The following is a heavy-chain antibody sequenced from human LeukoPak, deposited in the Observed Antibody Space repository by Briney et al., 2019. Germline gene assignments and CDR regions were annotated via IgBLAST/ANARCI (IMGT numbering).Heavy chain of an antibody. CDR2: VSYSGTP. CDR3: ARQKWDRLTYYYYGMDV. J-gene: IGHJ6*02. CDR1: GDSINNYY. V-gene: IGHV4-59*08. D-gene: IGHD1-26*01. Sequence: SSETLSLTRTVSGDSINNYYWSWIRQPPGKGLEWIGYVSYSGTPDYNPSLKSRVTISLDTSRNQFSLQLSSVTAADTAVYYCARQKWDRLTYYYYGMDVWGQGTTVTASS.